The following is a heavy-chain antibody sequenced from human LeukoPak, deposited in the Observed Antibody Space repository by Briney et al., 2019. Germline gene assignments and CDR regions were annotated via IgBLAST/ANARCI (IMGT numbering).Heavy chain of an antibody. Sequence: SETLSLTCAVYGVSFSGDYWSWVRQPPGKGLEWVGEINHSGSTNYNPSLKSRVTISIDTSKNQFSLKLSSVTAADTAVYYCARRPRRIITKTWFDPWGQGTLVTVSS. J-gene: IGHJ5*02. CDR1: GVSFSGDY. CDR2: INHSGST. CDR3: ARRPRRIITKTWFDP. D-gene: IGHD3-10*01. V-gene: IGHV4-34*01.